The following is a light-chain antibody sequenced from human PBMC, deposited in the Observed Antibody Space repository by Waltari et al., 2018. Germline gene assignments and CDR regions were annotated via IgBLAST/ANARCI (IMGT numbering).Light chain of an antibody. Sequence: EIVMTQSPAPLSVSPGERATLSCRASQSVSSNLAWYQQKPGQAPRLLIYGASTRATGIPARFSGSGSGTEFTLTISSLQSEDFAFYSCQQYNDWPPLTFGGGTKVEIK. CDR3: QQYNDWPPLT. CDR1: QSVSSN. V-gene: IGKV3-15*01. J-gene: IGKJ4*01. CDR2: GAS.